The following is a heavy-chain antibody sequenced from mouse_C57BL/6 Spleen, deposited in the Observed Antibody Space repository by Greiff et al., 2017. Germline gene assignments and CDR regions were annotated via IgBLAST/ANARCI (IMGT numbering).Heavy chain of an antibody. V-gene: IGHV1-85*01. D-gene: IGHD2-1*01. CDR2: IYPRDGST. J-gene: IGHJ3*01. CDR3: ARVDGNYFAY. Sequence: QVQLQQSGPELVKPGASVKLSCKASGYTFTSYDITWVQPRPGQGLEWIGWIYPRDGSTKYNEKFKGKATLTVDTSSRTGYMELHSLTSEDSAVYFCARVDGNYFAYGGQGTLVTVSA. CDR1: GYTFTSYD.